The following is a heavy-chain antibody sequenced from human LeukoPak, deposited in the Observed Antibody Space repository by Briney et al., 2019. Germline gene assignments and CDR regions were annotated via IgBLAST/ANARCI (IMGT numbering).Heavy chain of an antibody. V-gene: IGHV4-39*07. CDR1: GGSISSTSYY. CDR3: ASWTAAGTSAYYYGMDV. Sequence: SETLSLTCTVSGGSISSTSYYWDWIRQPPGKGLEWLGSIYYSGSTYYNPSLESRVTISVDTSKNQFSLKLSSVTAADTAVYYCASWTAAGTSAYYYGMDVWGQGTTVTVSS. CDR2: IYYSGST. D-gene: IGHD6-13*01. J-gene: IGHJ6*02.